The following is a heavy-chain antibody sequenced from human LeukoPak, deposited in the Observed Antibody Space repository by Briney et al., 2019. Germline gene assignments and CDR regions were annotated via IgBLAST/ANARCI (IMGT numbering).Heavy chain of an antibody. CDR3: ARHMNGGIGSGWYCDY. Sequence: SETLSLTCTGSGGSISSSTYYGGWIRQPPGKGLEWIGTMFYSGNTYYNPSLNSRVTISVDTSKNQFSLKLSSVTATDTAIYYCARHMNGGIGSGWYCDYWGQGTLVIVSS. CDR1: GGSISSSTYY. V-gene: IGHV4-39*01. D-gene: IGHD6-19*01. J-gene: IGHJ4*02. CDR2: MFYSGNT.